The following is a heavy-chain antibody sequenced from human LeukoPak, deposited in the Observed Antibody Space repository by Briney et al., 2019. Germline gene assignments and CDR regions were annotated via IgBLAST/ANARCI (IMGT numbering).Heavy chain of an antibody. D-gene: IGHD2-21*02. Sequence: KPSETLSLTCAVYGGSFSGYYWSWIRQPPGKGLEWIGEINHSGSTNYNPSLKSRVTISVDTSKNQFSLKLSSVTAAGTAVYYCARGVAYCGGDCYSWSFDYWGQGTLVTVSS. J-gene: IGHJ4*02. V-gene: IGHV4-34*01. CDR3: ARGVAYCGGDCYSWSFDY. CDR1: GGSFSGYY. CDR2: INHSGST.